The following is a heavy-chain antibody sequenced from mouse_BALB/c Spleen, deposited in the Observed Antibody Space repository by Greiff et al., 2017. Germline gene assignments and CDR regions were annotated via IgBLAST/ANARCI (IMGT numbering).Heavy chain of an antibody. D-gene: IGHD2-1*01. CDR2: IWAGGST. Sequence: VKLVESGPGLVAPSQSLSITCTVSGFSLTSYGVHWVRQPPGKGLEWLGVIWAGGSTNYNSALMSRLSISKDNSKSQVFLKMNSLQTDDTAMYYCARDPKGGNYDDYAMDYWGQGTSVTVSS. CDR3: ARDPKGGNYDDYAMDY. V-gene: IGHV2-9*02. CDR1: GFSLTSYG. J-gene: IGHJ4*01.